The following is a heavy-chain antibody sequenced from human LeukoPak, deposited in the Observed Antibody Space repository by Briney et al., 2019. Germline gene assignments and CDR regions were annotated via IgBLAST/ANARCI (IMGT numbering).Heavy chain of an antibody. CDR2: IRYDGSNK. Sequence: VGSLRLSCAASGFTFSSYGMHWVRQAPGKGLEWVAFIRYDGSNKYYADSVKGRFTISRDNSKNTLYLQMNSLRAEDTAVYYCAKDPSTPYSSSWYSGFFDYWGQGTLVTVSS. V-gene: IGHV3-30*02. CDR3: AKDPSTPYSSSWYSGFFDY. J-gene: IGHJ4*02. D-gene: IGHD6-13*01. CDR1: GFTFSSYG.